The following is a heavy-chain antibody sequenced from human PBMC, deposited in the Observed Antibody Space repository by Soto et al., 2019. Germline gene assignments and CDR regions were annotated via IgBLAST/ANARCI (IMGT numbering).Heavy chain of an antibody. D-gene: IGHD2-15*01. CDR3: AREAGRYCSGGSCSSDAFDI. CDR2: INGDGSIT. V-gene: IGHV3-74*01. J-gene: IGHJ3*02. CDR1: GFPLRTYW. Sequence: PGGAPRPSCAPPGFPLRTYWMDWVPPAPGEGGGGVSRINGDGSITSNADSVKGRFTISRDNAKNTLYLQMNSLRAEDTAVYYCAREAGRYCSGGSCSSDAFDIWGQGTMVTVSS.